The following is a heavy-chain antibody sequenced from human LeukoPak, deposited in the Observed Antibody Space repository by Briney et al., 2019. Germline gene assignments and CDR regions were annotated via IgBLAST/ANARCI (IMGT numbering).Heavy chain of an antibody. D-gene: IGHD3-3*01. J-gene: IGHJ5*02. CDR1: GGSISSYY. V-gene: IGHV4-4*07. CDR2: IYTSGST. CDR3: ARAKEGSIFGVGRRRWFDP. Sequence: SETLSLTCTVSGGSISSYYWSWIRQPAGKGLEWIGRIYTSGSTNYNPSLKSRVTMSVDTSKNQFSLKLSSVTAADTAVYYCARAKEGSIFGVGRRRWFDPWGQGTLVTVSS.